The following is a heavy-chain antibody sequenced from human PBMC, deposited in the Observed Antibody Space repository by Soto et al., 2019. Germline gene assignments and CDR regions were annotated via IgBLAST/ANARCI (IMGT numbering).Heavy chain of an antibody. CDR3: ARGRVESCYQEYFKH. V-gene: IGHV3-53*01. CDR2: IYSGGST. CDR1: GVXVSSHY. Sequence: PGGSLXLSWAAAGVXVSSHYRSWVSREQGKGLEWVSVIYSGGSTYYADSVKGRFTISRDNSKNTLYLQMNSLRAEDTAVYYCARGRVESCYQEYFKHWGQGTLVRVS. J-gene: IGHJ1*01. D-gene: IGHD2-15*01.